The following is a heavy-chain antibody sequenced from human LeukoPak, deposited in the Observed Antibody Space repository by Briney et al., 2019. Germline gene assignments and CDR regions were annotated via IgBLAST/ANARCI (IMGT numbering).Heavy chain of an antibody. CDR3: ARSAAYYYDSSGYYFPQTVDY. J-gene: IGHJ4*02. CDR2: INHSGST. Sequence: SETLSLTRAVYGGSFSGYYWSWIRQPPGKGLEWIGEINHSGSTNYNPSLKSRVTISVDTSKNQFSLKLSSVTAADTAVYYCARSAAYYYDSSGYYFPQTVDYWGQGTLVTVSS. D-gene: IGHD3-22*01. CDR1: GGSFSGYY. V-gene: IGHV4-34*01.